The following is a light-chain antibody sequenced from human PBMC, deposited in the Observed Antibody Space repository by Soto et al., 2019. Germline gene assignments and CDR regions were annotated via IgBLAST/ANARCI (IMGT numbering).Light chain of an antibody. Sequence: EIMLTQSPGTLSLSPGERATLSCRASQSIANNDLAWYQQKPGQTPRLLIYGASSRATGISDRFSGSGSGTDFTLIISRLEPEDFAVYYCQQYGSSPALTFGGGTKVEIK. CDR2: GAS. J-gene: IGKJ4*01. CDR1: QSIANND. V-gene: IGKV3-20*01. CDR3: QQYGSSPALT.